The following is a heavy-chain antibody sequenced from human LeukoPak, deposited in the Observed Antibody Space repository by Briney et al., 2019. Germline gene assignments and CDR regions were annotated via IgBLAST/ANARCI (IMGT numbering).Heavy chain of an antibody. Sequence: ASVKVSCKVSGYTLTELSMHWVRQAPGKGLEWMGGFDPEDGETIYAQKFQGRVTMTEDTSTDTAYMKLSSLRSEDTAVYYCATEKGEAVAGTPTYGMDVWGQGTTVTVSS. CDR3: ATEKGEAVAGTPTYGMDV. D-gene: IGHD6-19*01. CDR2: FDPEDGET. J-gene: IGHJ6*02. V-gene: IGHV1-24*01. CDR1: GYTLTELS.